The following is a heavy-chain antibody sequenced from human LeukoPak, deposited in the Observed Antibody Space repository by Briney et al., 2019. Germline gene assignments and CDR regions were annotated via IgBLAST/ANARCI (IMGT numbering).Heavy chain of an antibody. Sequence: VASVKVSFKASGGTFSSYVFSWVRQAPGQGLEWMGGIIPIFGTTNYAHNFQGRVTITADESTSTAYMELSSLRSEDTAVYYCARGVNYYDSSGRGVEFDYWGQGTLVTVSS. D-gene: IGHD3-22*01. J-gene: IGHJ4*02. CDR2: IIPIFGTT. CDR1: GGTFSSYV. CDR3: ARGVNYYDSSGRGVEFDY. V-gene: IGHV1-69*13.